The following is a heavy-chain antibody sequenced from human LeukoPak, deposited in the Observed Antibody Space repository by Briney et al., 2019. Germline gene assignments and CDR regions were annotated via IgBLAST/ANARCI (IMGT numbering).Heavy chain of an antibody. Sequence: SGGSLRLSCAASGFTFSSSAMSWVRQAPGKGLEWVSAISNNGGYTYYADSVQGRFTISRDNSGNMVYLQMSDLRVEDTAVYYCAKDLKPDSGYDVDHWGQGTLVTVSS. V-gene: IGHV3-23*01. CDR3: AKDLKPDSGYDVDH. J-gene: IGHJ4*02. D-gene: IGHD5-12*01. CDR1: GFTFSSSA. CDR2: ISNNGGYT.